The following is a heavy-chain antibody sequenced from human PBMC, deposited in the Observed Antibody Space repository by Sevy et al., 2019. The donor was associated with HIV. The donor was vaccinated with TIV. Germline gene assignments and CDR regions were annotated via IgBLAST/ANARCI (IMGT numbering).Heavy chain of an antibody. CDR1: GFTFSSYN. D-gene: IGHD3-22*01. CDR3: ARDGPTLNYHASSGYNYYFDS. J-gene: IGHJ4*02. CDR2: ITGDSSYM. V-gene: IGHV3-21*01. Sequence: GGSLRLSCAASGFTFSSYNMNWVRQAPGKGLEWISSITGDSSYMYDADSVKGRFTISRDNAKNSLYLHMNGLRAEDTAVYYCARDGPTLNYHASSGYNYYFDSWGQGTLVTVSS.